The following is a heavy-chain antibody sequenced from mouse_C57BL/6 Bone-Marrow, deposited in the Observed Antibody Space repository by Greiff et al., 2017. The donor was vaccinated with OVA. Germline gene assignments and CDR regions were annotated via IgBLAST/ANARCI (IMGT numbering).Heavy chain of an antibody. V-gene: IGHV1-55*01. D-gene: IGHD2-5*01. CDR2: IYPGSGST. Sequence: QVQLQQSGAELVKPGASVKMSCKASGYTFTSYWITWVKQRPGQGLEWIGDIYPGSGSTNYNEKFKSKATLTVDTSSSTAYMQLSSLTSEDSAVYYCAREGVYYSNYNWYFDVWGTGTTVTVSS. CDR3: AREGVYYSNYNWYFDV. CDR1: GYTFTSYW. J-gene: IGHJ1*03.